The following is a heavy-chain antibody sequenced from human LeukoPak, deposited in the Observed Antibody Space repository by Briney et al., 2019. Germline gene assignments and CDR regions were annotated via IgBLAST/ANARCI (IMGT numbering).Heavy chain of an antibody. V-gene: IGHV5-51*01. Sequence: GASLKISCKGSGYSFTSYWIGWGRQMPGEGLEGMGVIYPGGAGTGYSPSFKGQVTISADTSISTASLQWSSLKAADTAMYYCARHVTYGYSVGTADSWGQGTLVTVSS. D-gene: IGHD5-18*01. CDR2: IYPGGAGT. J-gene: IGHJ4*02. CDR1: GYSFTSYW. CDR3: ARHVTYGYSVGTADS.